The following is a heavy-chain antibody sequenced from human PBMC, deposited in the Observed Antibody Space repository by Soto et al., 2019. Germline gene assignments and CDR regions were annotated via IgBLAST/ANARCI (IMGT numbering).Heavy chain of an antibody. D-gene: IGHD7-27*01. CDR3: ARGPSGDKVHY. Sequence: SETLSLTCTVSGGSISSYYWSWIRQPPGKGLEWIGYIYYSGSTNYNPSLKSRVTISVDTSKNQFSLTLSSVTAADTAVYYCARGPSGDKVHYWGQGDLVTVSS. CDR2: IYYSGST. V-gene: IGHV4-59*08. CDR1: GGSISSYY. J-gene: IGHJ4*02.